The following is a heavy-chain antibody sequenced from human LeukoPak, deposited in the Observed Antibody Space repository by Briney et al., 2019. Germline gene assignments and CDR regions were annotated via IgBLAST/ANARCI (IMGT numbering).Heavy chain of an antibody. CDR3: ARDRGTWNDDGFDY. CDR2: IYISGST. D-gene: IGHD1-1*01. J-gene: IGHJ4*02. Sequence: SETLSLTCTVSGYSISSGYYWGWIRQPPGKGLEWIGRIYISGSTNYNPSLKSRVTMSVDTSKNQFSLRLSSVTAADTAVYYCARDRGTWNDDGFDYWGQGTLVTVSS. CDR1: GYSISSGYY. V-gene: IGHV4-38-2*02.